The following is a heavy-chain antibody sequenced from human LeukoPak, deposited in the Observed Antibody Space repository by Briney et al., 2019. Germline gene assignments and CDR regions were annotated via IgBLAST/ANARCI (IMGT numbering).Heavy chain of an antibody. J-gene: IGHJ4*02. V-gene: IGHV4-59*08. D-gene: IGHD6-19*01. CDR1: GGSISSYY. CDR3: ARLVLAVAGSFDY. Sequence: PSETLSLTCTVSGGSISSYYWSWIRQPPGKGLEWIGYIYYSGSTNYNPSLKSRVTISVDTSKNQFSLKLSPVTAADTAVYYCARLVLAVAGSFDYWGQGTLVTVSS. CDR2: IYYSGST.